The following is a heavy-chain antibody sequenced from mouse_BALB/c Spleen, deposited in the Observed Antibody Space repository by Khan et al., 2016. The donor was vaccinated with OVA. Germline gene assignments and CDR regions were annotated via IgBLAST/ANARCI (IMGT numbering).Heavy chain of an antibody. Sequence: VELVESGPGLVAPSQSLSITCTISGFSLTNYGVHWVRQPPGKGLEWLVVIWSDGSTTYNSALKSRLTIRKDNSKDPVFLKMNSLQTDDTAVYVCARQPYYHYNIMDYWGQGTSVTVSS. CDR2: IWSDGST. D-gene: IGHD2-10*01. CDR3: ARQPYYHYNIMDY. CDR1: GFSLTNYG. V-gene: IGHV2-6-1*01. J-gene: IGHJ4*01.